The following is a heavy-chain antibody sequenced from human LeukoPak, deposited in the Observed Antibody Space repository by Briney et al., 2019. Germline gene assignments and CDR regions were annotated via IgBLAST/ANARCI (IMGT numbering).Heavy chain of an antibody. CDR2: ISGSGGST. V-gene: IGHV3-23*01. D-gene: IGHD6-19*01. J-gene: IGHJ3*02. Sequence: PGGSLRLSCAASGFTFSSYAMSWVRQAPGKGLEWVSAISGSGGSTYYADSMKGRFTISRDNSKNTLYLQMNSLRAEDTAVYYCAKSWGRSSGWYWAFDSWGQGTMVTVSS. CDR3: AKSWGRSSGWYWAFDS. CDR1: GFTFSSYA.